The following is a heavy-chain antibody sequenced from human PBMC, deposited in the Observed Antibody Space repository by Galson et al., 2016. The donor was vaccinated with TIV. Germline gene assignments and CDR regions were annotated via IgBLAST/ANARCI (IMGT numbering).Heavy chain of an antibody. CDR3: ARLTPCGGDCYYFDR. D-gene: IGHD2-21*02. V-gene: IGHV1-69*10. CDR2: IIPIAGIS. J-gene: IGHJ4*02. Sequence: SVKVSCKASGGTLSNDPITWVRQAPGQGPEWMGGIIPIAGISDNSQKFQGRVSITADVSTNTVYMELNSLRSEDTAVFYCARLTPCGGDCYYFDRWGQGTLVTVSS. CDR1: GGTLSNDP.